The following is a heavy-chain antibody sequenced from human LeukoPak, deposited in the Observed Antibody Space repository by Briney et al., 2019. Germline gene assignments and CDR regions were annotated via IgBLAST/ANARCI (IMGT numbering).Heavy chain of an antibody. CDR1: GFTFSSYG. V-gene: IGHV3-30*02. CDR3: AKPRGKTRDCSGGSCYIESYYFDY. J-gene: IGHJ4*02. CDR2: IRYDGSNK. D-gene: IGHD2-15*01. Sequence: GGSLRLSCAASGFTFSSYGMHWVLQAPGKGLEWVAFIRYDGSNKYYADSVKGRFTISRDNSKNTLYLQMNSLRAEDTAVYYCAKPRGKTRDCSGGSCYIESYYFDYWGQGTLVTVSS.